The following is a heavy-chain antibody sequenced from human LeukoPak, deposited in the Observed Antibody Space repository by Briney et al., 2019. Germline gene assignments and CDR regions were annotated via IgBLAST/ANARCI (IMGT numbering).Heavy chain of an antibody. J-gene: IGHJ4*02. CDR1: GFTFSSYG. CDR3: ARDLGYSSSSGLDY. D-gene: IGHD6-6*01. CDR2: IWYDGSNK. Sequence: PGRSLRLSCAASGFTFSSYGMHWVRQAPGKGLEWVAVIWYDGSNKYYADSVKGRFTISRDNSKNTLYLQMNSLRAEDTAVYYCARDLGYSSSSGLDYWGQGTLVTVSS. V-gene: IGHV3-33*01.